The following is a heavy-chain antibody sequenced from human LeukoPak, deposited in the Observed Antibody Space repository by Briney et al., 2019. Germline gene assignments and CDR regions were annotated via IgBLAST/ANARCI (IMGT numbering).Heavy chain of an antibody. CDR2: IWYDGSDK. Sequence: GGSLRLSCAASGLTFNNYAMHWVRQAPGKGLEWVAVIWYDGSDKYYGDSVKGRFTISRDNSKNTLYLQMNSLRAADTAVYYCARELGSSCWYWYAFDNWGQGTVVTVSS. J-gene: IGHJ3*02. D-gene: IGHD6-19*01. CDR3: ARELGSSCWYWYAFDN. CDR1: GLTFNNYA. V-gene: IGHV3-33*01.